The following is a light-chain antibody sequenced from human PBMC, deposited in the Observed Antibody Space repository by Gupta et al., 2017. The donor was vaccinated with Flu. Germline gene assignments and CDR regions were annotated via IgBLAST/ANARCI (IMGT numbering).Light chain of an antibody. Sequence: DIQMPQSPSSLSASVGDRVTITCRATQDISRWLAWYQQKPGTAPKSLIYAASSLQYGVPSRFSGSGSGTHFTLTISSLQPEDFAIYYCQQYSTYPLTFGGGTKVEIK. CDR3: QQYSTYPLT. CDR2: AAS. V-gene: IGKV1D-16*01. CDR1: QDISRW. J-gene: IGKJ4*01.